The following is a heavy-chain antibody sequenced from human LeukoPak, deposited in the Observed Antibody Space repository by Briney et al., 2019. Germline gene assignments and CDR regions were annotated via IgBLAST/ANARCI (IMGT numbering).Heavy chain of an antibody. CDR1: GFTFDDYG. CDR3: ARDASVRPYYYDSSGYYGTSGAFDI. V-gene: IGHV3-21*01. CDR2: ISSSSSYI. Sequence: GGSLRLSCAASGFTFDDYGMSWVRQAPGKGLEWVSSISSSSSYIYYADSVKGRFTISRDNAKNSLHLQMNSLRAEDTAVYYCARDASVRPYYYDSSGYYGTSGAFDIWGQGTMVSVSS. D-gene: IGHD3-22*01. J-gene: IGHJ3*02.